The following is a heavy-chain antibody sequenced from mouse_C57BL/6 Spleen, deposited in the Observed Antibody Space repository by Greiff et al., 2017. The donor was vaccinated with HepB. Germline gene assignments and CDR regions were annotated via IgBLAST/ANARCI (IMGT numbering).Heavy chain of an antibody. J-gene: IGHJ2*01. CDR3: AREGFITTVVATRYFDY. CDR1: GYTFTSYW. Sequence: QVQLQQPGAELVRPGTSVKLSCKASGYTFTSYWMHWVKQRPGQGLEWIGVIDPSDSYTNYNQKFKGKATLTVDTSSSTAYMQLSSLTSEDSAVYYCAREGFITTVVATRYFDYWGQGTTLTVSS. CDR2: IDPSDSYT. D-gene: IGHD1-1*01. V-gene: IGHV1-59*01.